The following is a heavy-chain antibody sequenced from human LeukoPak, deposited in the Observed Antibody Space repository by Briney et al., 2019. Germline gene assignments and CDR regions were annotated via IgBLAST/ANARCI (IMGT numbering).Heavy chain of an antibody. CDR3: ARVDGGEWYYFDH. V-gene: IGHV1-2*02. J-gene: IGHJ4*02. CDR2: INPNNGGT. CDR1: GYTFTGYY. D-gene: IGHD2-8*02. Sequence: ASVKVSCKASGYTFTGYYMHWVRQAPGQGLEWMGWINPNNGGTNYAQKFQGRVTMTLNTSISTGYMELSRLRSDDTAIYFCARVDGGEWYYFDHWGQGTLVTVSS.